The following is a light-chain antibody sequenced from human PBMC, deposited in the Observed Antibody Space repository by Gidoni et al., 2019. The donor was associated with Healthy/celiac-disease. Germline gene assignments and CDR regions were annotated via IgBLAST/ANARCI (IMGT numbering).Light chain of an antibody. CDR2: AAS. J-gene: IGKJ4*01. CDR1: QSINSY. Sequence: IQMTQSPSSLSASVGDRVTITCRASQSINSYLNWYQQKPGKAPKLLIYAASSLQSGVPSRFSGSGSGTDFTLTISSLQPEDFATYYCQQSYSTPPTFGGGTKVEIK. V-gene: IGKV1-39*01. CDR3: QQSYSTPPT.